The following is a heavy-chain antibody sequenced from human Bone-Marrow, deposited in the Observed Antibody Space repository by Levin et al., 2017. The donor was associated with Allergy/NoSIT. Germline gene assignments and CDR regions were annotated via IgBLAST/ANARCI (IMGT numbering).Heavy chain of an antibody. CDR3: ARGFSSGSYFDY. J-gene: IGHJ4*02. CDR1: GFAFSSYR. V-gene: IGHV3-48*02. Sequence: GASVKVSCAVSGFAFSSYRMHWVRQAPGKGLDWLSYISSGSGTTYYADSVKGRFTISRDNAKNSLYLLMNSPRDEDTAVYYCARGFSSGSYFDYWGQGTLVTVSS. CDR2: ISSGSGTT. D-gene: IGHD6-6*01.